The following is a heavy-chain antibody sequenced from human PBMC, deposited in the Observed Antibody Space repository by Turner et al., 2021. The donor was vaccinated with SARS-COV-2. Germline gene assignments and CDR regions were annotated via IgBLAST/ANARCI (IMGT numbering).Heavy chain of an antibody. D-gene: IGHD3-22*01. Sequence: EVQLVESGGGLVQPGGSLRLSCAASGFTFSNAWMSWVRQAPGKGLEWVGRIKSKTDGGTTDYAAPVKGRFTISRDDSKNTLYLQMNSLKTEDTAVYYCTTGTYYYDSSAYPNDAFDIWGQGTMVTVSS. V-gene: IGHV3-15*01. J-gene: IGHJ3*02. CDR3: TTGTYYYDSSAYPNDAFDI. CDR2: IKSKTDGGTT. CDR1: GFTFSNAW.